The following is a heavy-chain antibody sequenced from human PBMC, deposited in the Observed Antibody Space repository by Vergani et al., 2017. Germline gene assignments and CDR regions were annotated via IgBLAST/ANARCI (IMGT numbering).Heavy chain of an antibody. D-gene: IGHD6-6*01. CDR3: ARGLSSIAARPIYYYYYMDV. V-gene: IGHV1-8*02. CDR1: GYTFTYRY. J-gene: IGHJ6*03. CDR2: MNPNSGNT. Sequence: QMQLVQSGAEVKKTGSSVKVSCKASGYTFTYRYLHWVRQATGQGLEWMGWMNPNSGNTGYAQKFQGRVTMTRNTSISTAYMELSSLRSEDTAVYYCARGLSSIAARPIYYYYYMDVWGKGTTVTVSS.